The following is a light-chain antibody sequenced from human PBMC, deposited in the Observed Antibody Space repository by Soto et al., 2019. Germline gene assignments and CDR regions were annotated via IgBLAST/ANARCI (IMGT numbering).Light chain of an antibody. J-gene: IGKJ2*01. CDR1: QSVSSN. CDR3: QQYNNWPPYT. Sequence: EIVMPQSPAPLSVSPGERATLSCRASQSVSSNLAWYQQKPGQAPRLLIYGASTRATGIPARFSGSGSGTEFTLTISSLQSEDFAVYYCQQYNNWPPYTVGQGTKLEIK. CDR2: GAS. V-gene: IGKV3-15*01.